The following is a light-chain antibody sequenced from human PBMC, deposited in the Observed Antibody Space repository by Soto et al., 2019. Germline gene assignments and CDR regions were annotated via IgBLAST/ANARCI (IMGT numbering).Light chain of an antibody. Sequence: EIVLTQSPGTLPLSPGERATISCRASQRISSSHLAWYQQKPGQAPRLLIYAASSRPTGMPDRFSCSGCGTDITITIRRLEPEDCAVYFCRQDGSSSTFGQGNKLEIK. CDR1: QRISSSH. CDR3: RQDGSSST. V-gene: IGKV3-20*01. J-gene: IGKJ2*02. CDR2: AAS.